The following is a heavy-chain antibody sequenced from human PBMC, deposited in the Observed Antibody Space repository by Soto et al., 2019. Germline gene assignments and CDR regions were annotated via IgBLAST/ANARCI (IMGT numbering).Heavy chain of an antibody. CDR1: GGTFSSYA. J-gene: IGHJ4*02. CDR3: VRVVAIPGYPDN. CDR2: IVPIVHTS. V-gene: IGHV1-69*12. D-gene: IGHD5-12*01. Sequence: QVQLVQSGAEVRQPASSVKVSCKTSGGTFSSYAISWVRQAPGQGPEWMGGIVPIVHTSTYAQKFQGRVTITADESTSTVYMELSSLRSDDTAVYYCVRVVAIPGYPDNWGQGTLVTVSS.